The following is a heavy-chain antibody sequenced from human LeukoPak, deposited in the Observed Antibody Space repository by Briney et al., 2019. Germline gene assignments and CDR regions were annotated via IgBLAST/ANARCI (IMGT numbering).Heavy chain of an antibody. D-gene: IGHD4-17*01. Sequence: AGGSLRLSCAASGFTFSNYGMSWVRQAPGKGLEWVSAISGSGSGGSTYYADSVKGRFTISRDNSKNTLYLQMNSLRVEDTAVYYCAKATSVTTLFDYWGQGTLVTVSS. CDR3: AKATSVTTLFDY. V-gene: IGHV3-23*01. J-gene: IGHJ4*02. CDR2: ISGSGSGGST. CDR1: GFTFSNYG.